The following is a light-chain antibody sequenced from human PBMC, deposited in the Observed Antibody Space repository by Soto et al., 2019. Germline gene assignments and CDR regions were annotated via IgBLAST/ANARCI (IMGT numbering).Light chain of an antibody. Sequence: DIQMTQSPSSLSASVGDRVTITCQASHAITSYLNWYQHKPGKAPKLLIYDASILEAGVPSRFSGSGSGTDFPFTISRLQPEYVATYYCQKCDYLPIFGPGTTVDFK. CDR2: DAS. J-gene: IGKJ3*01. CDR1: HAITSY. V-gene: IGKV1-33*01. CDR3: QKCDYLPI.